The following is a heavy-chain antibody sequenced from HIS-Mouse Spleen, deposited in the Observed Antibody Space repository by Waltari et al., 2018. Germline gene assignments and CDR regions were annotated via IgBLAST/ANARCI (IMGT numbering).Heavy chain of an antibody. D-gene: IGHD3-22*01. CDR1: GGPFRGYY. J-gene: IGHJ3*02. CDR3: ARAGDSSGTTDAFDI. Sequence: QVQLQQWGAGLLKPSETLSLTCAAYGGPFRGYYWRWIRHPPGKGLEWIGEVNHSGSTNYSPSRKSRVTISVDTSKNQFSLKLSSVTAADTAVYYCARAGDSSGTTDAFDIWGQGTMVTVSS. CDR2: VNHSGST. V-gene: IGHV4-34*01.